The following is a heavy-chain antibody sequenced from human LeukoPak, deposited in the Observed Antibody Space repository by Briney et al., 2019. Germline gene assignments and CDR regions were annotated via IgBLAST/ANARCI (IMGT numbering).Heavy chain of an antibody. J-gene: IGHJ4*02. V-gene: IGHV3-48*02. D-gene: IGHD6-13*01. CDR1: GCTFSSYS. CDR2: ISSGSSTI. Sequence: GGSLRLSCAASGCTFSSYSLNWVRQAPGKGLEWVSYISSGSSTIYYADSVKGRFTISRDNAKNSLYLQVNSLRDEDTAVYYCARGRAGYYYDYWGQGTLVTVSS. CDR3: ARGRAGYYYDY.